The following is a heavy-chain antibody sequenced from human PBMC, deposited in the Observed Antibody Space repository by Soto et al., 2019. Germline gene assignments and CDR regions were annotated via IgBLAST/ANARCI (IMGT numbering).Heavy chain of an antibody. Sequence: GGSLRISCAASGVTFSSYAMSWVRQAPGKGLEWVSAISGSGGSTYYADSVKGRFTISRDNSKNTLYLQMNSLRAEDTAVYYCAKGHDFWSGYYLDYWGQGTLVTVSS. CDR1: GVTFSSYA. CDR2: ISGSGGST. CDR3: AKGHDFWSGYYLDY. V-gene: IGHV3-23*01. J-gene: IGHJ4*02. D-gene: IGHD3-3*01.